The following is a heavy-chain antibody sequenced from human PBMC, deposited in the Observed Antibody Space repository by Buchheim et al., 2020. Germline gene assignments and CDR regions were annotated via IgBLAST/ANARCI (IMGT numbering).Heavy chain of an antibody. Sequence: QVQLVESGGGVVQPGRSLRLSCAAPGLTFSSYAMHWVRQAPGKGLEWVAVISYDGSNEYCADSVKGRFPISRDNSKNTLYLQMNSLRGEDTAVYYCARSNLGGFDYWGQGTL. CDR3: ARSNLGGFDY. CDR1: GLTFSSYA. V-gene: IGHV3-30*04. D-gene: IGHD3-16*01. CDR2: ISYDGSNE. J-gene: IGHJ4*02.